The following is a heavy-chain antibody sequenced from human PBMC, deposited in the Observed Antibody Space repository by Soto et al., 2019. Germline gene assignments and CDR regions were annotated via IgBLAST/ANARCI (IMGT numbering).Heavy chain of an antibody. CDR3: ARGFRGEYFDSSGSVFFDY. CDR1: GFTFSSYA. J-gene: IGHJ4*02. D-gene: IGHD3-22*01. V-gene: IGHV3-30-3*01. Sequence: QVQLVESGGGVVQPGRSLRLSCAASGFTFSSYAMHWVRQAPAKGLEWVAVISYDGSNKYYADSVKGRFTISRDNSKNALYLQMNSLIAEDTAVYYCARGFRGEYFDSSGSVFFDYWGQGTLVTVSS. CDR2: ISYDGSNK.